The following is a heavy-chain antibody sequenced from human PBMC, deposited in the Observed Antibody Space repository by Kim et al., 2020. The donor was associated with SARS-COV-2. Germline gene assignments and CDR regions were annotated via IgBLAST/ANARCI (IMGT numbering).Heavy chain of an antibody. Sequence: ASVKVSCKASGYTFTSYVISWVRQAPGQGLEWMGWISAYNGNTNYAQKLQGRVTMTTDTSTSTAYMELRSLRSDDTAVYYCARDILLGSSSIQLWPGDYYYYGMDVWGQGTTVTVSS. J-gene: IGHJ6*02. CDR1: GYTFTSYV. CDR3: ARDILLGSSSIQLWPGDYYYYGMDV. V-gene: IGHV1-18*04. D-gene: IGHD5-18*01. CDR2: ISAYNGNT.